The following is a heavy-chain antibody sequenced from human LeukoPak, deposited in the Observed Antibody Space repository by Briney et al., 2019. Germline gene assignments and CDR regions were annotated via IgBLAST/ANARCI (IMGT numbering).Heavy chain of an antibody. CDR2: IYHSGST. J-gene: IGHJ4*02. D-gene: IGHD2-2*01. CDR1: GGSISSYY. V-gene: IGHV4-38-2*02. CDR3: ARDWQYQRPIDY. Sequence: SETLSLTCTVSGGSISSYYWSWIRQPPGKGLEWIGSIYHSGSTYYNPSLKSRATISVDTSKNHFSLRLSSVTAADTAVYYCARDWQYQRPIDYWGQGTLVTVSS.